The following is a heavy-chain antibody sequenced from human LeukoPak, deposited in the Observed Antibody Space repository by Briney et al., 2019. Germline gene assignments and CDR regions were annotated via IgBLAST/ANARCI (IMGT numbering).Heavy chain of an antibody. V-gene: IGHV3-23*01. CDR1: GFTFSSYA. D-gene: IGHD3-10*01. CDR3: AIWATGSYYYYGMDV. CDR2: ISGSGGST. J-gene: IGHJ6*02. Sequence: GGSLRLSCAASGFTFSSYAMSWIRQAPGKGLEWVSAISGSGGSTYYADSVKGRFTISRDNSKNTLYLQMNSLRAEDTAVYYCAIWATGSYYYYGMDVWGQGTTVTVSS.